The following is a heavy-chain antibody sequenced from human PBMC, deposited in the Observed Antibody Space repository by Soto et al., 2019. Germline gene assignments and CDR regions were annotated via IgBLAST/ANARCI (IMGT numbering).Heavy chain of an antibody. V-gene: IGHV1-46*01. CDR2: INPTGVAP. CDR1: GYTFTDNY. CDR3: ARDHRRASSGAWWLDP. J-gene: IGHJ5*02. D-gene: IGHD6-13*01. Sequence: QVRLVQSGAEVKKPGASVKVSCKASGYTFTDNYMHWVRRAPGQGIEWMGVINPTGVAPHYSQKFQGRVTMTRDTSTSTDYMELSSLTSEDTAVYYCARDHRRASSGAWWLDPWGQGTLVIVSS.